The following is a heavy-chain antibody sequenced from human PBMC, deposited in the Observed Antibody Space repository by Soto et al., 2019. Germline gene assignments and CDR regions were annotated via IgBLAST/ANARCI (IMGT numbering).Heavy chain of an antibody. Sequence: QVQLQESGPGLGKPSQTLSLTCIVSGGSINRGGYYWTWIRQHPGKGLEWIGSVYYSGSTNYNPSLKSRVTISVDTSKNQFSLKLSSVSAADTAVYYCARGAGGNFYFDYWGQGTLVTVSS. V-gene: IGHV4-31*03. D-gene: IGHD2-21*02. J-gene: IGHJ4*02. CDR1: GGSINRGGYY. CDR3: ARGAGGNFYFDY. CDR2: VYYSGST.